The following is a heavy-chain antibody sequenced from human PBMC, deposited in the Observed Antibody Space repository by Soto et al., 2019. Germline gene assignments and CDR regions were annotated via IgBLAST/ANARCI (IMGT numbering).Heavy chain of an antibody. J-gene: IGHJ2*01. V-gene: IGHV4-31*03. D-gene: IGHD2-15*01. CDR2: IYYSGST. CDR1: GGSISSGGYY. CDR3: ARERGGYCSGGSCHYWYFEL. Sequence: QVQLQESGPGLVKPSQTLSLTCTVSGGSISSGGYYWSWIRQHPGKGLEWIGYIYYSGSTYYNPSLKGRVTISVDTSKNQVSLKLSSVTAADTVVYYCARERGGYCSGGSCHYWYFELWGRGTLVTVSS.